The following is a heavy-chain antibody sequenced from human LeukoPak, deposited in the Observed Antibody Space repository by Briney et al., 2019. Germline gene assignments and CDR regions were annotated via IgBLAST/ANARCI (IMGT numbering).Heavy chain of an antibody. CDR1: GFTFSSYS. V-gene: IGHV3-21*01. D-gene: IGHD3-3*01. CDR2: ISSSSSYI. J-gene: IGHJ5*02. Sequence: GGSLRLSCAASGFTFSSYSMNWVRQAPGKGLEWVSSISSSSSYIYYADSVKGRFTISRDNTKNSLYLQMNSLRAEDTAVYYCARAWGPATYYDFWSGSSDWFDPWGQGTLVTVSS. CDR3: ARAWGPATYYDFWSGSSDWFDP.